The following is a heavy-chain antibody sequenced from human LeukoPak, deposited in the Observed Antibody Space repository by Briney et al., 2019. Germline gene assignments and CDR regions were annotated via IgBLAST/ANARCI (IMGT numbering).Heavy chain of an antibody. J-gene: IGHJ4*02. CDR2: IHYSGST. CDR3: ARVTGYMIEDYFDY. V-gene: IGHV4-59*01. D-gene: IGHD3-22*01. CDR1: GGSISSYY. Sequence: SETLSLTCTVSGGSISSYYWSWIRQPPGKGLEWIGYIHYSGSTHYNPSLKSRVTISVDTSKNQVSLKLRSVTAAGTAVYYCARVTGYMIEDYFDYWGQGTLVTVSS.